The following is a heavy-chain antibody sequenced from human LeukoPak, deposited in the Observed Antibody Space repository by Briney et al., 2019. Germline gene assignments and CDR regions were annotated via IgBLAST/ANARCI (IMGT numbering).Heavy chain of an antibody. CDR3: ARDQTKSSIDY. Sequence: GGSLRLSCTASGFTFSSYEMNWVRQAPGKGLEWVSYISSSGSTIYYADSVKGRFTISRDNAKNSLYLQMNSLRAEDTAVYYCARDQTKSSIDYWGQGTLVTVSS. V-gene: IGHV3-48*03. CDR2: ISSSGSTI. D-gene: IGHD6-13*01. J-gene: IGHJ4*02. CDR1: GFTFSSYE.